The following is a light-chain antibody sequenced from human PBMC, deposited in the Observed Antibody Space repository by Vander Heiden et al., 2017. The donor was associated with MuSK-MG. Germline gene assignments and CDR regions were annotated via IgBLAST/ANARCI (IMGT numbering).Light chain of an antibody. CDR3: QQYVYNLPLT. CDR1: QSVLYNSNNY. V-gene: IGKV4-1*01. J-gene: IGKJ4*01. CDR2: WAS. Sequence: DIVMTQSPDTLALSLGERATINCRSSQSVLYNSNNYLAWSQQKPVRPPRLLIYWASARESGVPDRFNGSGSGTDFTLTISNRQADDVAVYYCQQYVYNLPLTFGGGTKVEIK.